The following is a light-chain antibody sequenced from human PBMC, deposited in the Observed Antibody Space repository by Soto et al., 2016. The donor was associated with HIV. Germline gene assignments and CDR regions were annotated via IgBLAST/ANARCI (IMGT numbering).Light chain of an antibody. CDR3: QQSFSTPWT. V-gene: IGKV1-NL1*01. Sequence: DIQMTQSPPSLSASVGDRVTIICRASQGISNSLAWYQQKPGKAPKLLLYAASRLESGVPSRFSGSGSAAQYTLTISSLQPEDFATYYCQQSFSTPWTFGQGTKVEIK. J-gene: IGKJ1*01. CDR1: QGISNS. CDR2: AAS.